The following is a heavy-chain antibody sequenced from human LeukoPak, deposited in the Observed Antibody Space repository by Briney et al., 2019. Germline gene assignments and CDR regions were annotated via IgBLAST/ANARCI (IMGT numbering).Heavy chain of an antibody. CDR2: IRYDGSNK. J-gene: IGHJ1*01. CDR1: GFTFSTHG. CDR3: AKWASSGYYFHH. V-gene: IGHV3-30*02. Sequence: GSLRLSCAASGFTFSTHGMHWVRQAPGKGLEWVAFIRYDGSNKYYADSVKGRFTISRDNSKNTLYLQINCLRAEDTAVYYCAKWASSGYYFHHWGQGTLVTVSS. D-gene: IGHD3-22*01.